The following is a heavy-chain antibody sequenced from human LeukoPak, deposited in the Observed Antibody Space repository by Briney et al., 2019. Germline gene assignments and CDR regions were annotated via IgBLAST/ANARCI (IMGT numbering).Heavy chain of an antibody. CDR2: ISISGGTI. J-gene: IGHJ4*02. CDR1: GLTFSTYE. Sequence: GGSLRLSCAASGLTFSTYEMNWARQAPGKGLEWVSYISISGGTIYYADSLQGRFTISRDNAKNSLYLQMNSLRAEDTAVYYCARDQSIAGPTTADYWGQGTLVTVSS. CDR3: ARDQSIAGPTTADY. D-gene: IGHD1-26*01. V-gene: IGHV3-48*03.